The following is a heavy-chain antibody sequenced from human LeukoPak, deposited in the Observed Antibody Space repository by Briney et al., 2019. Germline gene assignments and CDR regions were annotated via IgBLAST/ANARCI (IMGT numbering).Heavy chain of an antibody. CDR2: IYHSGST. J-gene: IGHJ4*02. CDR1: GGSISSGGYS. CDR3: ASLAMVRGVSYFDY. Sequence: SETLSLTCAVSGGSISSGGYSWSWIRQPPGKGLEWIGYIYHSGSTYYNPSLKSRVTISVDKSKNQFSLKLSSVTAADTAVYYCASLAMVRGVSYFDYWGQGTLVTVSS. D-gene: IGHD3-10*01. V-gene: IGHV4-30-2*01.